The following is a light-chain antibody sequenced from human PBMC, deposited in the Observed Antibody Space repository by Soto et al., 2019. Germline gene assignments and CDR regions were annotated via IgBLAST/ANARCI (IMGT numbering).Light chain of an antibody. J-gene: IGKJ3*01. CDR3: QQYNNWLS. Sequence: IVMTQSPATLSVSPGERATLSCRAGQSVSSNLAWYQQKPGQSPRLLIYDASTRATGIPARFSGSGSGTEFTLTINSLQSEEFAVYYWQQYNNWLSFGPGTKLDIK. CDR2: DAS. CDR1: QSVSSN. V-gene: IGKV3-15*01.